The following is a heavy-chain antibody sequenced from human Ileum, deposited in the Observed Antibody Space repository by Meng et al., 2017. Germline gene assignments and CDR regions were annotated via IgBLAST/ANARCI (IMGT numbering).Heavy chain of an antibody. J-gene: IGHJ4*02. CDR2: INYSGTA. Sequence: QVRLKWSGPGLVRPSETLSLACSVSGDSVISGSYYWNWIRQSAGKGLEWIGYINYSGTAYYNASLGSRVSMSIDTSKNQFSLKLTSVTAADTAVYYCTRDQTSNGWGSFDSWGQGTLVTVSS. V-gene: IGHV4-61*01. CDR1: GDSVISGSYY. D-gene: IGHD7-27*01. CDR3: TRDQTSNGWGSFDS.